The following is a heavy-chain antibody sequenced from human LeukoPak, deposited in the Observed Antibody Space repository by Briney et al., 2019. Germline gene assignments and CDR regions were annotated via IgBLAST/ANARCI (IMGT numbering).Heavy chain of an antibody. V-gene: IGHV1-3*03. J-gene: IGHJ4*02. Sequence: ASVKVSCKASGYTFTSYAMHWVRQAPGQRLEWMGWINAGNGNTKYSQEFQGRVTITRDTSASTAYMELSSLRSEDMAVYYCAREGYCSGGSCLTLFDYWGQGTLVTVSS. D-gene: IGHD2-15*01. CDR1: GYTFTSYA. CDR2: INAGNGNT. CDR3: AREGYCSGGSCLTLFDY.